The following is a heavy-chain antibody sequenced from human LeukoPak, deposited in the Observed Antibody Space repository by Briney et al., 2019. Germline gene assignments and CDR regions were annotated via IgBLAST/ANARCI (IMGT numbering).Heavy chain of an antibody. V-gene: IGHV4-59*08. CDR2: IYYTGST. CDR3: ANTKRITMIGGAFDI. CDR1: GGSISSYY. D-gene: IGHD3-22*01. J-gene: IGHJ3*02. Sequence: PSETLSLTCTVSGGSISSYYWSWIRQPPGKGLEWIGYIYYTGSTNYNPSLKSRVTISVDTSKNQFSLKLSSVTAADTAVYYCANTKRITMIGGAFDIWGQGTMVTVSS.